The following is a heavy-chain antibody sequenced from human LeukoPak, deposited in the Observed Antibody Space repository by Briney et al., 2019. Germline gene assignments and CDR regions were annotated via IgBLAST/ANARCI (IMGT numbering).Heavy chain of an antibody. CDR1: GGSFSGYY. D-gene: IGHD3-10*01. Sequence: SETLSLTCAVYGGSFSGYYWSWIRQPPGKGLEWIGEINHSGSTNYNPSLKSRVTISVDTSKNQFSLKLSSVTAADTAVYYCAREALYYGSGSYTHYFDYWGQGTLVTVSS. CDR2: INHSGST. J-gene: IGHJ4*02. V-gene: IGHV4-34*01. CDR3: AREALYYGSGSYTHYFDY.